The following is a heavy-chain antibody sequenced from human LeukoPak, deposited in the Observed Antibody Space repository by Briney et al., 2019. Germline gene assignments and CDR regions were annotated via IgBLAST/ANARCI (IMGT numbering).Heavy chain of an antibody. CDR2: ISGNGDKT. CDR1: GFTFSSYG. V-gene: IGHV3-23*01. CDR3: AKSSCSSSSCCTDY. Sequence: GGSLRLSCAASGFTFSSYGMSWFRQAPGKGLEWVSTISGNGDKTYYADSVKGRFTISRDNSKNTLYLQMNSLRAEDTALFYCAKSSCSSSSCCTDYWGQGTLVTVPS. D-gene: IGHD2-2*02. J-gene: IGHJ4*02.